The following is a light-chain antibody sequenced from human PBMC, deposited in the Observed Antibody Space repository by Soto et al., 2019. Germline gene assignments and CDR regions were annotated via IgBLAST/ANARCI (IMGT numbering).Light chain of an antibody. V-gene: IGKV3-20*01. Sequence: EIVLTQSPGTLSLSPGERATLSCRASQSVSSSYLAWYQQKPGQAPRLLIYDASSRATGVPDRFSGSGSGTDFTLTINRLEPEDFAVYYCQQYGSSITFGQGTRLEI. CDR2: DAS. J-gene: IGKJ5*01. CDR3: QQYGSSIT. CDR1: QSVSSSY.